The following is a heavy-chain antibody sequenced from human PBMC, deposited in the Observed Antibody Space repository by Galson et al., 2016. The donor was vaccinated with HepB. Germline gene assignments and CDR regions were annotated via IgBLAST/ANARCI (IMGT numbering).Heavy chain of an antibody. D-gene: IGHD3-22*01. V-gene: IGHV4-61*02. CDR3: ARGNYNYDGSGYSVLDY. Sequence: TLSLTCTVSGGSISSGSYYWSWIRQPAGKGLEWIGRIYSSGITNYNPSLQSRVTMSVDTSKNQFSLKLSSVTAADTAAYYCARGNYNYDGSGYSVLDYWGQGTLVAVSS. CDR1: GGSISSGSYY. CDR2: IYSSGIT. J-gene: IGHJ4*02.